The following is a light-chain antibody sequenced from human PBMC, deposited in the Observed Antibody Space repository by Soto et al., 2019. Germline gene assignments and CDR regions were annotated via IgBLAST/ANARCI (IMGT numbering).Light chain of an antibody. CDR2: EVS. Sequence: QSALTQPASVSGSPGQSITISCTGTSSDVGGYNYVSSYQQHPGKAPKLMIYEVSNRPSGVSNRFSGSKSGNTASLTISGLQVEDEADYYCSSYTSSSTVVFGGGTKLTVL. CDR3: SSYTSSSTVV. V-gene: IGLV2-14*01. CDR1: SSDVGGYNY. J-gene: IGLJ2*01.